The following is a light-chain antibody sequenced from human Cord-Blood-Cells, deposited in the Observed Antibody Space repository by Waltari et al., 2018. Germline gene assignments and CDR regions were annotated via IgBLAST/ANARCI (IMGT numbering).Light chain of an antibody. CDR3: SSYTSSSTLV. Sequence: QSALTQPASVSGSPGQSITISSTGTSSDDRGYNYVSWYQQHPGKAPKLMIYEVSNRPSGVSKRCSGSKSGNTASLTISGLQAEDEADYYCSSYTSSSTLVFGTGTKVTVL. CDR1: SSDDRGYNY. CDR2: EVS. J-gene: IGLJ1*01. V-gene: IGLV2-14*01.